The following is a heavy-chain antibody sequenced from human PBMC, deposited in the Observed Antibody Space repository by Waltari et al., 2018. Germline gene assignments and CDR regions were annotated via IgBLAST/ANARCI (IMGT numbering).Heavy chain of an antibody. CDR3: ARAWAAAGSY. J-gene: IGHJ4*02. D-gene: IGHD6-13*01. V-gene: IGHV3-7*01. Sequence: EVQLVESGGGLVQPGGSLRLSCAASGFPLSSYWLAWVRQAPGKGLEWVANINQDGSKIYYVGSVKGRFTISRDDAKNSVYLQMNSLRGDDTAVYYCARAWAAAGSYWGQGTLVTVSP. CDR1: GFPLSSYW. CDR2: INQDGSKI.